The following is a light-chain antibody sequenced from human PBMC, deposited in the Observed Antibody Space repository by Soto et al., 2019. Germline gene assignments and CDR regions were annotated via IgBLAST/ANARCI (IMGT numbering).Light chain of an antibody. V-gene: IGKV4-1*01. CDR3: QQYYSIPFT. J-gene: IGKJ2*01. Sequence: DSVMTQAPDSLAVSLGERATINCKSSQSVLYNSNNKNHLGWFQQKPGHPPKLLIYGASFRPSGVPDRFSGSGSGTDFTLTISSLQAEDVAVYYCQQYYSIPFTFGQGTKVDIK. CDR1: QSVLYNSNNKNH. CDR2: GAS.